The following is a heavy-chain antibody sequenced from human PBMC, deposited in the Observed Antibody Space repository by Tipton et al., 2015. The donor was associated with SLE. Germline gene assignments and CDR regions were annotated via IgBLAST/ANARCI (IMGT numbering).Heavy chain of an antibody. Sequence: TLSLTCAVHDGSLSNYYWSWFRRPPGRGLEWIGEITRRGKTNYSPSLKSRVTISVDTSKNQFSLNLRSVTAADTAVYFCARGYCSDGVCYGFGFFDYWGQGNLVTVSS. V-gene: IGHV4-34*01. D-gene: IGHD2-8*01. J-gene: IGHJ4*02. CDR3: ARGYCSDGVCYGFGFFDY. CDR2: ITRRGKT. CDR1: DGSLSNYY.